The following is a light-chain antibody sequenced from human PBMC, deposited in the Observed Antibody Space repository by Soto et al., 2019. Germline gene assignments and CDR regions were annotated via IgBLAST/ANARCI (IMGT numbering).Light chain of an antibody. CDR2: AAS. CDR3: QQSYTTASIT. Sequence: DIQMTQSPSSLSASVGDRVTITCRASQSISRNLHWYQHKPGKAPKLLSYAASSLQNGVPSRFSGGGSGTEFTLSISSLQPEDFGTYYCQQSYTTASITFGQGTRLEIK. V-gene: IGKV1-39*01. J-gene: IGKJ5*01. CDR1: QSISRN.